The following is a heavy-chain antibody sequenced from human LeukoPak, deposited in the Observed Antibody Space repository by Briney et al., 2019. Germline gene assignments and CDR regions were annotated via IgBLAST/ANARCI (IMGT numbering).Heavy chain of an antibody. V-gene: IGHV4-4*02. CDR3: ARVPRTNPFDDYGDPLGAFDI. CDR2: IYHSGST. Sequence: SETLSLTCAVSGGSISSSNWWSWVRQPPGKGLEWIGEIYHSGSTNYNPSLKSRVTISVDKSKNQFSLKLSSVTAADTAVYYCARVPRTNPFDDYGDPLGAFDIWGQGTMVTVSS. J-gene: IGHJ3*02. CDR1: GGSISSSNW. D-gene: IGHD4-17*01.